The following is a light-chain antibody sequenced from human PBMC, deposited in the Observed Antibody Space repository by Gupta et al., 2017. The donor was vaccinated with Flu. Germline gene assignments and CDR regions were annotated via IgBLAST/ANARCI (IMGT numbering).Light chain of an antibody. J-gene: IGLJ3*02. CDR2: TND. V-gene: IGLV1-44*01. CDR1: RPNIGSNY. CDR3: ASWDDSLNGGV. Sequence: QSALTQPPSASGTPGEMVIISCSGSRPNIGSNYVNWYQKLPGAAPKLLIHTNDQRPSEVPARFSASKSGASASLAISGLQSEDEADYYCASWDDSLNGGVFGGGTKLTVL.